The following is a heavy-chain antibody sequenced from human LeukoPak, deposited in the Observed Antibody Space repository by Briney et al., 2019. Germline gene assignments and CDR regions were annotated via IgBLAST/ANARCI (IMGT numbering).Heavy chain of an antibody. CDR1: GFSFSTYG. V-gene: IGHV3-21*01. CDR2: SSSSALT. J-gene: IGHJ5*02. Sequence: AGSLRLSCAVYGFSFSTYGINWVRQAPGEGGECVSSSSSSALTSYTEGVKGRFHASRDNAKISLYLQMNSLRDEDSAVYFCARYLLRGASTSGQRCLATVSS. CDR3: ARYLLRGAST. D-gene: IGHD3-10*01.